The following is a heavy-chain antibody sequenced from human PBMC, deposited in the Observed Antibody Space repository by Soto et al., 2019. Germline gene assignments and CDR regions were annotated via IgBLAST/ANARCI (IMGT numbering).Heavy chain of an antibody. CDR3: AKDRESLGYCSGGSCSWDY. CDR1: GFTFSSDA. Sequence: EVQLLESGGGLVQPGGSLRLSCAASGFTFSSDAMSWVRQAPGKGLEWVSAISGSGGSTYYADSVKGRFTISRDNSKNTLYLQMNSLRAEDTAVYYCAKDRESLGYCSGGSCSWDYWGQGTLVTVSS. CDR2: ISGSGGST. V-gene: IGHV3-23*01. D-gene: IGHD2-15*01. J-gene: IGHJ4*02.